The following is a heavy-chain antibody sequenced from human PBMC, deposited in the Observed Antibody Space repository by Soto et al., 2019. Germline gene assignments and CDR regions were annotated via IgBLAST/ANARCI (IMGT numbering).Heavy chain of an antibody. CDR3: ARGTQGDDFDI. CDR1: GFTFSSYA. J-gene: IGHJ3*02. CDR2: ISYDGSNK. V-gene: IGHV3-30-3*01. Sequence: PVGSLRLSCAASGFTFSSYAMHWFRQAPVKGLEWVAFISYDGSNKYYADSVKGRFTISRDNSKNTLYLQMNSLRAEDTAVYYCARGTQGDDFDIWGQGTMVTVSS.